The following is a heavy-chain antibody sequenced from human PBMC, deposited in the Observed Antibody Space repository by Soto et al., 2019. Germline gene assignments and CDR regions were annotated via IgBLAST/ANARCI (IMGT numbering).Heavy chain of an antibody. D-gene: IGHD2-15*01. CDR3: AKARSGSWHEGYYFDN. Sequence: QVQLVESGGGVVQPGRSLRLSCAASGFTFISYGMHWVRQAPGKGLEWVAVMSYDGRDKYYAESVRGRFTISRDNSKNTVYLQVNSVRGEDTAVYYCAKARSGSWHEGYYFDNWGQGTLVTVSS. CDR2: MSYDGRDK. CDR1: GFTFISYG. V-gene: IGHV3-30*18. J-gene: IGHJ4*02.